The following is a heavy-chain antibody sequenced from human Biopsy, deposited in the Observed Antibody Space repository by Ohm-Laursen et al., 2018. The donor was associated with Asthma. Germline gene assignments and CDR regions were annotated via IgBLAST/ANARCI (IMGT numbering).Heavy chain of an antibody. CDR1: GASISSGIYY. CDR2: IYYSGST. J-gene: IGHJ4*02. Sequence: SETLSLTCSVSGASISSGIYYWGWIRQPPGKGLEWIGFIYYSGSTYYNPSLKSRVSTSIDTSKNQFSLKLSSVTAADTAVYYCARAQDYYDSRGYYRSFDYWGQGTLVTVSS. V-gene: IGHV4-31*03. CDR3: ARAQDYYDSRGYYRSFDY. D-gene: IGHD3-22*01.